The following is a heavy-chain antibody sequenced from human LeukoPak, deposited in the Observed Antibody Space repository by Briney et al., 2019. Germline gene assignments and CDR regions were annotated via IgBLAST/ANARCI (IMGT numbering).Heavy chain of an antibody. Sequence: SETLSLTCTVSGGSISSSSYYWSWIRQPAGKGLEWIGRIYTSGSTNYNPSLKSRVTISVDTSKNQFSLKLSSVTAADTAVYYCAREADSSSWYRSYYYYYMGVWGKGTTVTISS. D-gene: IGHD6-13*01. CDR1: GGSISSSSYY. CDR3: AREADSSSWYRSYYYYYMGV. V-gene: IGHV4-61*02. J-gene: IGHJ6*03. CDR2: IYTSGST.